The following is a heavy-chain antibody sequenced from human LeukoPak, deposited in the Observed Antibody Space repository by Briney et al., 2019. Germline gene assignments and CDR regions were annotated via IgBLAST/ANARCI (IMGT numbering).Heavy chain of an antibody. J-gene: IGHJ4*02. CDR1: GGSISSSSYY. V-gene: IGHV4-39*01. CDR3: ARRMDYYDSSGYGDTDSNFDY. D-gene: IGHD3-22*01. Sequence: PSETLSLTCTVSGGSISSSSYYWGWIRQPPGKGLEWIGSIYYSGGTYYNPSLKSRVTISVDTSKNQFSLKLSSVTAADTAVYYCARRMDYYDSSGYGDTDSNFDYWGQGTLVTVSS. CDR2: IYYSGGT.